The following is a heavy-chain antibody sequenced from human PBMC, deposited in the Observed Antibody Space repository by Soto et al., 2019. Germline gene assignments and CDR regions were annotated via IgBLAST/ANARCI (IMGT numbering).Heavy chain of an antibody. CDR2: ISGSGGST. Sequence: DVQLLASGGGLVQPGGSLRLSCAASGFTFSTYAMSWVRQAPGGGLEWVSGISGSGGSTFYADSEKGRFTISRDNSKNELYLQMNSLRAEDTAMYYCAKQILPGTSRRDWLGPWGQGTLVTVSS. V-gene: IGHV3-23*01. D-gene: IGHD1-1*01. CDR1: GFTFSTYA. J-gene: IGHJ5*02. CDR3: AKQILPGTSRRDWLGP.